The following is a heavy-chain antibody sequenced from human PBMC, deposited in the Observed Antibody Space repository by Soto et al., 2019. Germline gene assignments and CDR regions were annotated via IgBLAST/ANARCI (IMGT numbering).Heavy chain of an antibody. Sequence: EVQVVESGGGLVQPGGSLRLSCAASGFTLSDHYMDWVRQAPEKGLEWVARSRNKPKSYTTDYAASVRGRFTISRDDSKNSLYLQMNSLKTEDTGVYYCVSIRPFGTVDFCDYWGREPWSPSPQ. CDR3: VSIRPFGTVDFCDY. V-gene: IGHV3-72*01. CDR2: SRNKPKSYTT. J-gene: IGHJ4*02. CDR1: GFTLSDHY. D-gene: IGHD2-8*02.